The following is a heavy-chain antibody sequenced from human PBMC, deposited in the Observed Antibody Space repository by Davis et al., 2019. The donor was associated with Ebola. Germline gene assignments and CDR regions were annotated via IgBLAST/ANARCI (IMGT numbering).Heavy chain of an antibody. CDR3: ARVDGGDFDY. D-gene: IGHD4-23*01. J-gene: IGHJ4*02. CDR2: IYHGGIT. CDR1: GDSVSSRNW. V-gene: IGHV4-4*02. Sequence: MPSETLSLTCAVSGDSVSSRNWWSWVRQPPGKGLEWIGEIYHGGITNYNPSLKSRAFISGDKSKNQISLKLSSVTAADTAVYYCARVDGGDFDYWGQGALVTVSS.